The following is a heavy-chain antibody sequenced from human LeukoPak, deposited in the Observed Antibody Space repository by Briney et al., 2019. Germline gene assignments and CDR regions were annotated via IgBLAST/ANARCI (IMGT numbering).Heavy chain of an antibody. CDR1: GFIFSDHY. CDR2: IYYSGST. D-gene: IGHD6-13*01. V-gene: IGHV4-38-2*01. Sequence: GSLRLSCAASGFIFSDHYMDWVRQAPGKGLEWIGSIYYSGSTYYNPSLKSRVTISVDTSKNQFSLKLSSVTAADTAVYYCARQGQQLTRGWFDPWGQGTLVTVSS. CDR3: ARQGQQLTRGWFDP. J-gene: IGHJ5*02.